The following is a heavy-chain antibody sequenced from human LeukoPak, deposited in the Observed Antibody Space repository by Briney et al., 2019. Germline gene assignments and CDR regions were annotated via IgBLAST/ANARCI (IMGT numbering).Heavy chain of an antibody. CDR3: ARDTYYYGSGTSGMDV. CDR1: RGSISGYS. Sequence: PSETLSLTCTVSRGSISGYSWSWIRQSPGGGLEWIGYIYYSGDTAYNPSLRSRVTLSVDTSKSQFSLQLRSVTTADTAVYYCARDTYYYGSGTSGMDVWGKGTTVTVSS. V-gene: IGHV4-59*01. D-gene: IGHD3-10*01. J-gene: IGHJ6*03. CDR2: IYYSGDT.